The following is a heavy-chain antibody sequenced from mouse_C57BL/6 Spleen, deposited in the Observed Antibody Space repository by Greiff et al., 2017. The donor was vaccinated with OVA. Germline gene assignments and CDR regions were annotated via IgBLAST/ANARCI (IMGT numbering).Heavy chain of an antibody. D-gene: IGHD1-1*01. V-gene: IGHV5-6*01. CDR2: ISSGGSYT. Sequence: EVKLVESGGDLVKPGGSLKLSCAASGFTFSSYGMPWVRQTPDKRLEWVATISSGGSYTNYPDSVKGRFTIPRDNAKNTLYLQMSSLKSGDTTLYYSVRQGYYGSSYYGWFDVWGTGTTVTVSS. J-gene: IGHJ1*03. CDR3: VRQGYYGSSYYGWFDV. CDR1: GFTFSSYG.